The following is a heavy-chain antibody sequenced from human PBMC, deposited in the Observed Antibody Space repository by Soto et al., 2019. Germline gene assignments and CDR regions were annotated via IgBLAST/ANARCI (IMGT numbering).Heavy chain of an antibody. CDR3: ARTPAVVQAAALLHAFDI. Sequence: SETLSLTCTVSGCSVRSGIYYWSWIRQPPGKGLEWIGNIYYNGRTNHNPSLKSRVTMSVDTSKDQFSLKLSSVTAADTAVYYCARTPAVVQAAALLHAFDIWGQGTMVT. V-gene: IGHV4-61*01. J-gene: IGHJ3*02. CDR2: IYYNGRT. D-gene: IGHD2-15*01. CDR1: GCSVRSGIYY.